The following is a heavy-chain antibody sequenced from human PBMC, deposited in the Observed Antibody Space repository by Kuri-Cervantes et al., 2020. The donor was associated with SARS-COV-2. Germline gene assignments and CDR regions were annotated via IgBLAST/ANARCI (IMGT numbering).Heavy chain of an antibody. CDR2: IYHSGST. Sequence: SQTLSLTCAVSGYSISSGYYWGWIRQPPGKGLEWIGSIYHSGSTYYNPSLKSRATISVDTSKNQFSLKLSSVTAADTAVYYCARGGAGYCSSTSCYLAFDIWGQGTMVTVSS. V-gene: IGHV4-38-2*01. CDR1: GYSISSGYY. D-gene: IGHD2-2*01. CDR3: ARGGAGYCSSTSCYLAFDI. J-gene: IGHJ3*02.